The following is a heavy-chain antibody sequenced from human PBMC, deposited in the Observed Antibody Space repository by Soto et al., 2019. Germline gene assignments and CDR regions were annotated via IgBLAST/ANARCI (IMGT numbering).Heavy chain of an antibody. CDR2: IYHSGST. J-gene: IGHJ4*02. Sequence: SETLSLTCAVSGGSISSGGYSGSWIRQPPGKGLEWIGYIYHSGSTYYNPSLKSRVTISVDRSKNQFSLKLSSVTAADTAVYYCARAAMAYSYGIFFYFDYWGQGTLVTVSS. V-gene: IGHV4-30-2*01. D-gene: IGHD5-18*01. CDR3: ARAAMAYSYGIFFYFDY. CDR1: GGSISSGGYS.